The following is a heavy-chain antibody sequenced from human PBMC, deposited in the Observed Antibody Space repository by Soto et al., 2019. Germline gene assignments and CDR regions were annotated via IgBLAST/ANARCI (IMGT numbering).Heavy chain of an antibody. CDR1: GFTFSDYY. Sequence: QMQLVQSGGGLVKPGGSLTLSCKASGFTFSDYYMIWVRQTPGKGLEWLSYISDSGSTIYYADSVRARFTIFRENAANSVYLQLDGLTDGDPAFYYCARGGSGWTRGGWLGPWGQGSLVTVSS. CDR2: ISDSGSTI. CDR3: ARGGSGWTRGGWLGP. V-gene: IGHV3-11*01. D-gene: IGHD6-25*01. J-gene: IGHJ5*02.